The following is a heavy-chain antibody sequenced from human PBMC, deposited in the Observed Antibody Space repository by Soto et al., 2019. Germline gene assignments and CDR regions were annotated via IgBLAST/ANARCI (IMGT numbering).Heavy chain of an antibody. V-gene: IGHV3-7*05. CDR1: GFRFGGFW. J-gene: IGHJ6*02. Sequence: EVQLVESGGGLVQPGGSLRLSCAASGFRFGGFWMGWVRQAPGKGLEWVANIKQDGSEKNYVDSVKGRFTIFRDNAENSLFLQMNSLRAEDTALYYYSRGDVWGQGTMVTVSS. CDR3: SRGDV. CDR2: IKQDGSEK.